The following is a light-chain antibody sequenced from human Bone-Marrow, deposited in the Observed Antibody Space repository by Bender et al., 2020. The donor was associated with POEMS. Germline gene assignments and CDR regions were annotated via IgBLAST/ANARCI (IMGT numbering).Light chain of an antibody. CDR3: CSYAGSNTYV. Sequence: QSALTQPASVSGSPGQSITISCTGTSSDVGGYNYVSWYQQHPGKAPKVMIYDVINRPSGVSNRFSGSKSGNTASLTISGLQTEDEADYYCCSYAGSNTYVFGTGTKVTVL. CDR2: DVI. J-gene: IGLJ1*01. CDR1: SSDVGGYNY. V-gene: IGLV2-23*02.